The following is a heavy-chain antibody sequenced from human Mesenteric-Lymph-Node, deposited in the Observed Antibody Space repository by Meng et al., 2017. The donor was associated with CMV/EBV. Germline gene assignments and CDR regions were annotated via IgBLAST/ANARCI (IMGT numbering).Heavy chain of an antibody. CDR2: IFYSGDT. V-gene: IGHV4-38-2*02. Sequence: SETLSLTCTVSGYSISSGYYWGWIRQPPGKGLEWIANIFYSGDTYYNPSLRSRVTISLDTSKNQFSLRLSSVTAADTAVYYCASSPAQIFDFWGQGMLVTVSS. CDR1: GYSISSGYY. CDR3: ASSPAQIFDF. J-gene: IGHJ4*02.